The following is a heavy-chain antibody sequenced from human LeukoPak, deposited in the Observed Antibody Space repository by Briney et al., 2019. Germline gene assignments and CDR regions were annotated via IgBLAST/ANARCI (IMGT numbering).Heavy chain of an antibody. CDR1: GFTFSSYE. Sequence: PGGSLRLSCAASGFTFSSYEMNWVRQAPGKGLEWVSYISGSGNTIFYADSVKGRFTISRDNAKNPLYLQMNSLRAEDTAVYYCARAGSTSWVVAATPGWFDPWGQGTLVTVSS. J-gene: IGHJ5*02. V-gene: IGHV3-48*03. CDR2: ISGSGNTI. D-gene: IGHD2-15*01. CDR3: ARAGSTSWVVAATPGWFDP.